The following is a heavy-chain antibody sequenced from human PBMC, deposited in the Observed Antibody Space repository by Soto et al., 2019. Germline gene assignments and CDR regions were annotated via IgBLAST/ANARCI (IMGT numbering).Heavy chain of an antibody. J-gene: IGHJ4*02. CDR3: PTVPSCWRAPGS. CDR1: GFTVTNAW. Sequence: EVQLVESGGGLVKPGGSLRLSCAASGFTVTNAWMSWVRQAPGKGLEWVGRIKGKTEGGTTDYAAPVRGRFTMSRDVSSNTLEPQINRLKTEDSAVYYWPTVPSCWRAPGSWGQGNLVTVSS. D-gene: IGHD1-1*01. V-gene: IGHV3-15*01. CDR2: IKGKTEGGTT.